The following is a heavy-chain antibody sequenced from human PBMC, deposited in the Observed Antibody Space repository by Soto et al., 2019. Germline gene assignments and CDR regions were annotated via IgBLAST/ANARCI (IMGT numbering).Heavy chain of an antibody. D-gene: IGHD2-15*01. CDR3: ARHDWWAYGPSGMEV. CDR1: GCRFASYW. J-gene: IGHJ6*02. CDR2: VYPGYSDT. Sequence: PWESLKISCKGSGCRFASYWIGWVRQMPEKGLVWMGIVYPGYSDTRYSPSFQGQVTISVDKSISTAYLQWYRLEVSDTAMYYRARHDWWAYGPSGMEVWGQGTMVTVSS. V-gene: IGHV5-51*01.